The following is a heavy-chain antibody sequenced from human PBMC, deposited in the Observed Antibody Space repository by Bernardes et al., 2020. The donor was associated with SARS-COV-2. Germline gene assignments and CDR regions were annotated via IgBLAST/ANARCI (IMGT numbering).Heavy chain of an antibody. CDR3: AREGTDGDFDWFDP. V-gene: IGHV5-51*01. D-gene: IGHD4-17*01. J-gene: IGHJ5*02. CDR2: IYPDDSDA. Sequence: SLKISCKGSGYNFSIYWIAWVRQMPGKGLEWMGIIYPDDSDARYSPSFEGQVTISADKSISTAYLQWGSLRASDTAMYYCAREGTDGDFDWFDPWGQGTLVTVSS. CDR1: GYNFSIYW.